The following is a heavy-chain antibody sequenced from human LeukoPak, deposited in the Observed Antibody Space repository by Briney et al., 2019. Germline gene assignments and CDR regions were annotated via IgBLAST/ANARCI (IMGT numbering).Heavy chain of an antibody. CDR3: AKSWRWSYGSNPSDY. V-gene: IGHV3-23*01. Sequence: GGSLRLSCAASGFTFSSYAMSWVRQAPGKGLEWVSAISGSGGSTYYADSVKGRFTISRDNSKNTLYLQMNSLRAEDTAVYYCAKSWRWSYGSNPSDYWGQGTLVTVSS. J-gene: IGHJ4*02. D-gene: IGHD3-10*01. CDR2: ISGSGGST. CDR1: GFTFSSYA.